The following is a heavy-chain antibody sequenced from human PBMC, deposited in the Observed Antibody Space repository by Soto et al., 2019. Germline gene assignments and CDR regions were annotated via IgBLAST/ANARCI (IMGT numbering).Heavy chain of an antibody. CDR2: ISGGGDKT. V-gene: IGHV3-23*01. CDR3: TIDLFEWPPVLVVAATLRYYYGMDV. CDR1: GFTFRSHG. J-gene: IGHJ6*01. Sequence: GGSLRLSCAASGFTFRSHGMSWIRQAPGKRPEWVSIISGGGDKTYYADSVKGRFTISRDNSKNMLYLQMNSLRAEATAVYYCTIDLFEWPPVLVVAATLRYYYGMDVWGQGTTVRVAS. D-gene: IGHD2-15*01.